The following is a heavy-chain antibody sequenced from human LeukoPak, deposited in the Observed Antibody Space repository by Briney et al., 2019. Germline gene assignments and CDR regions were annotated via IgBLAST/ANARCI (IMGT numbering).Heavy chain of an antibody. CDR2: IYHSGTT. V-gene: IGHV4-38-2*02. J-gene: IGHJ4*02. D-gene: IGHD2-2*01. CDR3: AKRYCGSTTCYDDKGAFDY. CDR1: GYSISSGYY. Sequence: PSETLSLTCTVSGYSISSGYYWGWIRQSPGKGLEWIGNIYHSGTTYYNPSLNSRVSISVDTSKNQFSLKLSSVTAADTAVYYCAKRYCGSTTCYDDKGAFDYWGQGTLVTVSS.